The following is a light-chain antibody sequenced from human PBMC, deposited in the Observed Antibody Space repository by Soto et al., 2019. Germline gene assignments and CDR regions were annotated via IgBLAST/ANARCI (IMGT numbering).Light chain of an antibody. CDR1: QSVSTF. CDR3: QQYGSSVT. J-gene: IGKJ5*01. CDR2: GAS. Sequence: EIVLTQSPATLSSSPVERAILSCRASQSVSTFLAWFQQKPGQPPRLLIYGASSRATGIPDRFSGSGSGTDFTLTISRLEPEDFAVYYCQQYGSSVTFGQGTRLEIK. V-gene: IGKV3-20*01.